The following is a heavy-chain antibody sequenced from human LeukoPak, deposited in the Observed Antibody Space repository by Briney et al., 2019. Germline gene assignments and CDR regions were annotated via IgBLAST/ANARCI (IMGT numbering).Heavy chain of an antibody. D-gene: IGHD6-19*01. CDR2: IYYSGST. Sequence: SETPSLTCTVSGGSISSYYWSWIRQPPGKGLEWIGYIYYSGSTNYNPSLKSRVTISVDTSKNQFSLKLSAVAAADTAGYYCAGAYRSGWYDTYYYSYGIDVWGQGTTVTVSS. J-gene: IGHJ6*02. V-gene: IGHV4-59*01. CDR1: GGSISSYY. CDR3: AGAYRSGWYDTYYYSYGIDV.